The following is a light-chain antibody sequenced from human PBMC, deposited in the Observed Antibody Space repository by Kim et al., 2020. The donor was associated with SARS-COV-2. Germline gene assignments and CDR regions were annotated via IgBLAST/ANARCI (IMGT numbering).Light chain of an antibody. CDR1: QSVLYNSNNKNY. J-gene: IGKJ1*01. CDR2: WAS. Sequence: DIVMTQSPDSLAVSLGERATINCKSSQSVLYNSNNKNYLAWYQLRPGQPPKLLIYWASTRESGVPNRFSGSGSGTDFTLTISTLQAEDVAVYYCQQYYTTPWTFGQGTKVDIK. CDR3: QQYYTTPWT. V-gene: IGKV4-1*01.